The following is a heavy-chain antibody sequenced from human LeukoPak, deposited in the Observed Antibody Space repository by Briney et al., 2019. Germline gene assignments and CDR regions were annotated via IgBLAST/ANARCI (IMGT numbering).Heavy chain of an antibody. J-gene: IGHJ4*02. CDR1: GFTFSRYW. D-gene: IGHD6-25*01. CDR3: ARDVSGRDDY. Sequence: PGGSLRLSCAASGFTFSRYWMHWVHQAPGKGLVWVSHINPDGTTTNYADSVKGRFTISRDNTKNTLYLQMNNLKAEDTAVYYCARDVSGRDDYWGQGTLVTVSS. CDR2: INPDGTTT. V-gene: IGHV3-74*01.